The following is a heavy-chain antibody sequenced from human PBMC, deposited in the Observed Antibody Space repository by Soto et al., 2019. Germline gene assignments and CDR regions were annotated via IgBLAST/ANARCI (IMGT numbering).Heavy chain of an antibody. J-gene: IGHJ4*02. D-gene: IGHD3-3*01. CDR3: ARDQPYYDFWSGYYSFGSDY. Sequence: ASVKVSCKASGYTFTSYGISWVRQAPGQGLEWMGWISAYNGNTNYAQKLQGRVTMTTDTSTSTAYMELRSLRSDDTAVYYCARDQPYYDFWSGYYSFGSDYWGQGTQVNVSS. V-gene: IGHV1-18*01. CDR1: GYTFTSYG. CDR2: ISAYNGNT.